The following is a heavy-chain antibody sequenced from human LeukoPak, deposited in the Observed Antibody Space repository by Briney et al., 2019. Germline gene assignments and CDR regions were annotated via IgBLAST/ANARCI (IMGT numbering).Heavy chain of an antibody. D-gene: IGHD6-19*01. CDR1: DGSISIYY. V-gene: IGHV4-59*01. CDR3: ARADSSGWYGYGY. J-gene: IGHJ4*02. Sequence: SETLSVTCKIPDGSISIYYWSWIRQPPRKGLEWICHIYYNGHTYYNPSLKGRATISVDTSKNQFSLKLSSVTAADTAVYYCARADSSGWYGYGYWGQGTLVTVSS. CDR2: IYYNGHT.